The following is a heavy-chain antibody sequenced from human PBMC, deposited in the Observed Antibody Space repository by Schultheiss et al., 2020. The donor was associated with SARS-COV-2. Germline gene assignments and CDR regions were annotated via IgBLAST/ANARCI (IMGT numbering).Heavy chain of an antibody. D-gene: IGHD3-3*01. CDR1: GFIFEDYG. Sequence: GGSLRLSCGASGFIFEDYGMHWVRQAPGKGLEWVSGISWNGGRIDYADSVKGRFTISRDNSKNTLYLQMNSLRAEDTAVYYCTTRAYYDFWSGYPEDYYGMDVWGQGTTVTVSS. CDR2: ISWNGGRI. J-gene: IGHJ6*02. V-gene: IGHV3-9*01. CDR3: TTRAYYDFWSGYPEDYYGMDV.